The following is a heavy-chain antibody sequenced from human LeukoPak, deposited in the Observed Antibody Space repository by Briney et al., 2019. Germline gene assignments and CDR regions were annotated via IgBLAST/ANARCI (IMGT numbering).Heavy chain of an antibody. J-gene: IGHJ6*04. CDR3: ARDPTSYGDYVGV. CDR2: INPNSGGT. D-gene: IGHD4-17*01. V-gene: IGHV1-2*02. CDR1: GYTFTGYY. Sequence: ASVKVSCKASGYTFTGYYMHWVRQAPGQGLEWMGWINPNSGGTNYARKFQGRVTMTRDTSISTAYTELSRLRSDDTAVYYCARDPTSYGDYVGVWGKGTTVTVSS.